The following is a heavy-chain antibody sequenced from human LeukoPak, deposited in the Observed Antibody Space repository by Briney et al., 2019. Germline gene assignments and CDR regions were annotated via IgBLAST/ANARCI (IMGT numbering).Heavy chain of an antibody. CDR3: AREGGPYRPLDY. CDR2: ISYSGSP. Sequence: PSETLSLTCTVSGGSTSSYSWSWIRQPPGKGLEWIGYISYSGSPYYNPSLKSRVAMSIDTSKSQFSLTLSSVTAADTAVYYCAREGGPYRPLDYSGQGTLVTVAS. CDR1: GGSTSSYS. V-gene: IGHV4-59*12. J-gene: IGHJ4*02.